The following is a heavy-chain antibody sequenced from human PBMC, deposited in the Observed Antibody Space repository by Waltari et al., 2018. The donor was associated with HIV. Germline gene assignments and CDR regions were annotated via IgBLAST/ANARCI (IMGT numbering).Heavy chain of an antibody. J-gene: IGHJ1*01. CDR3: ARDPDYYGSWGSSHAEYFQH. Sequence: QVQLQESGPGLVKPSGTLSLTCAVSGGSISRSNWWSVVRQPPGKGLEWIGEIYHSGSTNYNPSLKSRVTISVDKSKNQFSLKLSSVTAADTAVYYCARDPDYYGSWGSSHAEYFQHWGQGTLVTVSS. CDR1: GGSISRSNW. D-gene: IGHD3-10*01. V-gene: IGHV4-4*02. CDR2: IYHSGST.